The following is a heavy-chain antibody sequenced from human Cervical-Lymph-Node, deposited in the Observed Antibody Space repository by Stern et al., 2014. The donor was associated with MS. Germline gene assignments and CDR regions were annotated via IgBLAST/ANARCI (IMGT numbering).Heavy chain of an antibody. D-gene: IGHD5/OR15-5a*01. CDR3: AREWIYEVSWFDS. Sequence: QVQLVESGPGLVKPSQTLSLTCTVSGGSISSGSHYWSWIRQPAGKGLEWVGRIYSTGRVDYNPSFTGRVTMSVDTSKDQFPLELRSVTAADTAMYYCAREWIYEVSWFDSWGQGSLVIVSS. CDR1: GGSISSGSHY. J-gene: IGHJ5*01. V-gene: IGHV4-61*02. CDR2: IYSTGRV.